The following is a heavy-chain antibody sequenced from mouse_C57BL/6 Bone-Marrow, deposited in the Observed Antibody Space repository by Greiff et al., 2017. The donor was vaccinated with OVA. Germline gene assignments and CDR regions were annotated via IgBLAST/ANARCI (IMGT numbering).Heavy chain of an antibody. V-gene: IGHV1-81*01. CDR2: IYPRSGNT. CDR1: GYTFTSYG. CDR3: ARERIYYGYDGYFDD. J-gene: IGHJ1*03. Sequence: VQLQQSGAELARPGASVKLSCKASGYTFTSYGISWVKQRTGQGLEWIGEIYPRSGNTYYNEKFKGKATLTADKSSSTAYMELRSLTSEDSAVYFCARERIYYGYDGYFDDWGTGTTVTVSS. D-gene: IGHD2-2*01.